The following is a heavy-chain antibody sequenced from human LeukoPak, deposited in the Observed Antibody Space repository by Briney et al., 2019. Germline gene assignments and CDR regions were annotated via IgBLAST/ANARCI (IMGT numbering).Heavy chain of an antibody. CDR1: GGSISSGGYY. CDR3: ARGGPTKVDY. J-gene: IGHJ4*02. Sequence: PSETLSLTCTVSGGSISSGGYYWSWIRQPAGKGLEWIGRIYTSGSTNYNPSLKSRVTMSVDTSKNQFSLKLSSVTAADTAVYYCARGGPTKVDYWGQGTLVTVSS. V-gene: IGHV4-61*02. CDR2: IYTSGST. D-gene: IGHD1-1*01.